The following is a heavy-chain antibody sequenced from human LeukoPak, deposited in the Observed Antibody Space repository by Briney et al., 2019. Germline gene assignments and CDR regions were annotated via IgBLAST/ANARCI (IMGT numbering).Heavy chain of an antibody. D-gene: IGHD4-11*01. J-gene: IGHJ4*02. CDR2: IKPNSGAT. CDR3: ARDSNLAL. Sequence: ASVKVSCKASGYTFTGYYIHWVRQAPGQGLEWMGWIKPNSGATNYAQKFQGRVSMSRDTSISTAYRELSSLRSDDTAVYYCARDSNLALWGLGTLVTVSS. V-gene: IGHV1-2*02. CDR1: GYTFTGYY.